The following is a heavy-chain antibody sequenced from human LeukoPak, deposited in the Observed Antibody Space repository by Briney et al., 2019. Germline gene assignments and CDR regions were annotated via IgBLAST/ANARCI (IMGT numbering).Heavy chain of an antibody. CDR3: ARRSCSGGTCYSISWFDP. Sequence: SETLSLTCTVSGGSISSSSYYWGWIRQPPGKGLEWIGTIYYSGSTYYNPSLKSRVTMSVDTSKNQFSLKLSSVTAADTAVYYCARRSCSGGTCYSISWFDPWGQGTLVIVSS. CDR1: GGSISSSSYY. V-gene: IGHV4-39*01. D-gene: IGHD2-15*01. J-gene: IGHJ5*02. CDR2: IYYSGST.